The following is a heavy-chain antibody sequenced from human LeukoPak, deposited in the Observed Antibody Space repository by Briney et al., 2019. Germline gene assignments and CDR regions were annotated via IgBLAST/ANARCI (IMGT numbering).Heavy chain of an antibody. CDR2: IYYSGST. J-gene: IGHJ3*02. CDR1: GGSLSSGGYY. Sequence: SETLSLTCTVPGGSLSSGGYYWSWIRPHPGKGLEWIGYIYYSGSTYYNPSLKSRVTISGDTSKIPFSLNMRSVTAAHRAVYFWAREENDYAAFDIWGQRAIVTVSS. CDR3: AREENDYAAFDI. V-gene: IGHV4-31*03. D-gene: IGHD4-17*01.